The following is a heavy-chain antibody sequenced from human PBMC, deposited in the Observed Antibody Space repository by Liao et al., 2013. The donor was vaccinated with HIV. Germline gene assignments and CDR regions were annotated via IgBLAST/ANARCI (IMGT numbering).Heavy chain of an antibody. CDR3: ARGPYYYDNSGYGAFDI. CDR1: GGSITSYH. CDR2: VYYSGTA. J-gene: IGHJ3*02. D-gene: IGHD3-22*01. V-gene: IGHV4-59*08. Sequence: QVQLQASGPGLVKPSETLSLTCTVSGGSITSYHWSWIRQSSGKGLEWIGSVYYSGTANYNPSLKSRVTISVDTSKNQFSLRLTSVTAADTAVYYCARGPYYYDNSGYGAFDIWGQGTMVTVSS.